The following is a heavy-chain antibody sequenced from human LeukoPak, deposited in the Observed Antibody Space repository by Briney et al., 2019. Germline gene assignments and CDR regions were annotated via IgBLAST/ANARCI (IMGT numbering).Heavy chain of an antibody. CDR1: GFTFSSYA. Sequence: PGGSLRLSCAASGFTFSSYAMSWVRQAPGKGLEWVSAISGSGGSTYYADSVKGRFTISRDNSKNTLYLQMNSLRAEDTAVYYCAKADSSSWLYYYYYMDVWGKGTTVTVSS. CDR2: ISGSGGST. CDR3: AKADSSSWLYYYYYMDV. D-gene: IGHD6-13*01. V-gene: IGHV3-23*01. J-gene: IGHJ6*03.